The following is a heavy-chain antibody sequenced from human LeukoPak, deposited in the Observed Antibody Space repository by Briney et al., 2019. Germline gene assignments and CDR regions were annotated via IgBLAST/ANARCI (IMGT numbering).Heavy chain of an antibody. CDR2: ISSSSSYI. CDR1: GFTFSSYS. D-gene: IGHD2-8*01. CDR3: VRALIGYYFDY. J-gene: IGHJ4*02. V-gene: IGHV3-21*06. Sequence: PGGSLRLSCAASGFTFSSYSMNWVRQAPGKGLEWVSSISSSSSYIHYADSVKGRFTISRDNSKNSLYLQMNSLRAEDTAVYYCVRALIGYYFDYWGQGTLVTVSS.